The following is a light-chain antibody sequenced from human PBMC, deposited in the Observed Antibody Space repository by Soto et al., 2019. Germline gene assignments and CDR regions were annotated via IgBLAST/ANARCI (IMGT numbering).Light chain of an antibody. J-gene: IGKJ5*01. Sequence: DIKLTQSHSTLSASVGESVTLTCRASQGISSFLAWYQQKPGKAPKLLIYATSTLQSGVPSRFSGSGSGTDFTLTISSLQPEDFATYFCQQLNSYPITFGQGTRLEIK. CDR3: QQLNSYPIT. CDR1: QGISSF. CDR2: ATS. V-gene: IGKV1-9*01.